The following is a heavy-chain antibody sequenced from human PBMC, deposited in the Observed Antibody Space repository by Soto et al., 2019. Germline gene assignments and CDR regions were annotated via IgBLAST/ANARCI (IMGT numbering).Heavy chain of an antibody. V-gene: IGHV4-39*01. CDR2: FFYSGIS. Sequence: SETLSLTCSVSGGSISSVSYYWGWIRQAPCKGWGWFGIFFYSGISYSSPSLKTRFTMSVDTSKTQFSLELRSVTAADTAVYFCAWFHGNSPNCVPLDSWGQGTLVTVSS. J-gene: IGHJ5*01. CDR3: AWFHGNSPNCVPLDS. CDR1: GGSISSVSYY. D-gene: IGHD1-1*01.